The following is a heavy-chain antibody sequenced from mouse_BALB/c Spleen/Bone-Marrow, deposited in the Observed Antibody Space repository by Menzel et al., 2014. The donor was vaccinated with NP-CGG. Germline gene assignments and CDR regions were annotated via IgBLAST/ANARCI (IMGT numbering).Heavy chain of an antibody. V-gene: IGHV7-3*02. CDR1: GFTFTDYY. CDR2: IRNKANGYTT. D-gene: IGHD1-1*01. Sequence: EVMLVESGGGLVQPGGSLRLSCATSGFTFTDYYMNWVRQPPGKALEWLGFIRNKANGYTTEFSASVKGRFTISRDNSQGILYLQMNTLRAEDSATYYCARDIGGITLDYWGQGTTLTVSS. CDR3: ARDIGGITLDY. J-gene: IGHJ2*01.